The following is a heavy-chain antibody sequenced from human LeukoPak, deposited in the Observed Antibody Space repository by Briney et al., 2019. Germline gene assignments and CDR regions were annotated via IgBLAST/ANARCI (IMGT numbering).Heavy chain of an antibody. CDR3: VRELEYYDYIWGINWFDP. Sequence: SETLSLTCTVSGGSISSGGYYWSWIRQHPGKGLEWIGYIYYSGSTYYNPSLKSRVTISVDTSKNQFSLKLSSVTAADTAVYYCVRELEYYDYIWGINWFDPWGQGTLVTVSS. V-gene: IGHV4-31*03. CDR2: IYYSGST. D-gene: IGHD3-16*01. J-gene: IGHJ5*02. CDR1: GGSISSGGYY.